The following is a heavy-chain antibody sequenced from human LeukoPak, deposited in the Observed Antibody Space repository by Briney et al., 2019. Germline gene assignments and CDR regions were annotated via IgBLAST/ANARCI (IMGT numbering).Heavy chain of an antibody. CDR1: GFTFSSYG. CDR2: ISYDGTNK. Sequence: GRSLRLSCAASGFTFSSYGMHWVRQAPGRGLGWGAVISYDGTNKYYADSVKGRFTISRDNSKNTLYLQMNSLRAEDTAMYYCANAVGSGSYYGTIDYWGQGTLVTVSS. J-gene: IGHJ4*02. V-gene: IGHV3-30*18. D-gene: IGHD3-10*01. CDR3: ANAVGSGSYYGTIDY.